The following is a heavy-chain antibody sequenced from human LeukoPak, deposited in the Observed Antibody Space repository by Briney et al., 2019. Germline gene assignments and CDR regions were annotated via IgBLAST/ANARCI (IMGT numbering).Heavy chain of an antibody. Sequence: GGSPRLSCAASGFTFSSYSMNWVRQAPGKGLEWVSSISSSSSYIYYADSVKGRFTISRDNAKNSLYLQMNSLRDEDTAVYYCARVVTTVGKVGNYWGQGTLVTVSS. CDR1: GFTFSSYS. D-gene: IGHD4-17*01. CDR2: ISSSSSYI. J-gene: IGHJ4*02. V-gene: IGHV3-21*01. CDR3: ARVVTTVGKVGNY.